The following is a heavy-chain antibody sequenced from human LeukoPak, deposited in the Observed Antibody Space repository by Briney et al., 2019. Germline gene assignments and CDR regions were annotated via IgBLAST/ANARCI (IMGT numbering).Heavy chain of an antibody. J-gene: IGHJ6*03. D-gene: IGHD2-8*01. Sequence: SETLSLTCAVYGASFSGYYWSWIRQPPGKGLEWIGEINHSGSTNYNPSLKSRVTISADTSKNQFSLWLSSVTAADTAVYYCARDHSTPNAGYMDVWGKGTTVTVSS. CDR3: ARDHSTPNAGYMDV. CDR1: GASFSGYY. V-gene: IGHV4-34*01. CDR2: INHSGST.